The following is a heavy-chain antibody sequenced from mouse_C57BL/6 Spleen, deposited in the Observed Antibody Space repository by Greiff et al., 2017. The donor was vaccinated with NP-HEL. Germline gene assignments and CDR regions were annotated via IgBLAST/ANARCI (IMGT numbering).Heavy chain of an antibody. CDR2: IDPSDSYT. V-gene: IGHV1-69*01. CDR1: GYTFTSYW. CDR3: ERSYYGSQYYFDY. J-gene: IGHJ2*01. D-gene: IGHD1-1*01. Sequence: VQLQQPGAELVMPGASVKLSCKASGYTFTSYWMHWVKQRPGQGLEWIGEIDPSDSYTNYNQKFKGKSTLTVDTSSSTAYMQLSSLTSEDSAVYYCERSYYGSQYYFDYWGQGTTLTVSS.